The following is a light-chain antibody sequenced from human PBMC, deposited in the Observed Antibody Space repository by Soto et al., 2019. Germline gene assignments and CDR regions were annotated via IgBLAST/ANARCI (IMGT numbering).Light chain of an antibody. CDR3: QQYNNWPPVT. V-gene: IGKV3-15*01. CDR2: GAS. J-gene: IGKJ4*01. Sequence: EIVMTQSAAILSVSPGERATLSFRASQSVSSNLAWYQQKPGQAPRLLIYGASTRATGIPARFSGSGSGTEFTLTISSLQSEDFAVYYCQQYNNWPPVTFGGGTKVEIK. CDR1: QSVSSN.